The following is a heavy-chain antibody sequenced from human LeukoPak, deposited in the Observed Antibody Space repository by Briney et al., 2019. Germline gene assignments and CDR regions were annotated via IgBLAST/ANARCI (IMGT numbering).Heavy chain of an antibody. D-gene: IGHD6-13*01. CDR2: IGESGNT. CDR1: ESTYRNYV. J-gene: IGHJ6*03. Sequence: PGGSLRLSCITSESTYRNYVINWVRQAPGKGLEWLSIIGESGNTYYADSVKGRFTISRDSSKNTVYGQMSSLRAEDTAVYYCAKGWHYMDVWGRGTTVTVSS. V-gene: IGHV3-23*01. CDR3: AKGWHYMDV.